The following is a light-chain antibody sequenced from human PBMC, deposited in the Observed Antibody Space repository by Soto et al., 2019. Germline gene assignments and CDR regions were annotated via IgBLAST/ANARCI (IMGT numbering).Light chain of an antibody. V-gene: IGKV3-15*01. J-gene: IGKJ5*01. CDR1: QSVNSK. Sequence: IMLTQSPGTLSLSPGERATLSCRASQSVNSKLAWYQQKPGQAPRLLIYGASTRATGIPARFSGSGSGTEFTLTISSLQSEDFAVYFCQQYNNWPPITFGQGTRLEIK. CDR2: GAS. CDR3: QQYNNWPPIT.